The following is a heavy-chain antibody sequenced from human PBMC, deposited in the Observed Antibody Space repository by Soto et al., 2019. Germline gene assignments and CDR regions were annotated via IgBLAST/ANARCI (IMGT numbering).Heavy chain of an antibody. J-gene: IGHJ6*02. Sequence: HPGGSLRLSCAASGFTFSSYAMSWVRQAPGKGLEWVSAISGSGGSTYYADSVKGRFTISRDNSKNTLYLQMNSLRAEDTAVYYCAKGLAAAGYYYYGMDVWGQGTTVTVSS. CDR3: AKGLAAAGYYYYGMDV. CDR1: GFTFSSYA. V-gene: IGHV3-23*01. D-gene: IGHD6-13*01. CDR2: ISGSGGST.